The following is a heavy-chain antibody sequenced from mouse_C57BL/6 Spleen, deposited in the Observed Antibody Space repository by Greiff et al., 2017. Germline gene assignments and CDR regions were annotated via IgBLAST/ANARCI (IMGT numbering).Heavy chain of an antibody. Sequence: QLQQSGAELVKPGASVKISCKASGYAFSSYWMNWGKQRPGKGLEWIGQIYPGDGDTNYNGKFKGKATLTADKSSSTAYMQLSSLTSEDSAVYFCAYYYGSSPLFDYWGLGTTLTVSS. CDR1: GYAFSSYW. CDR2: IYPGDGDT. CDR3: AYYYGSSPLFDY. J-gene: IGHJ2*01. V-gene: IGHV1-80*01. D-gene: IGHD1-1*01.